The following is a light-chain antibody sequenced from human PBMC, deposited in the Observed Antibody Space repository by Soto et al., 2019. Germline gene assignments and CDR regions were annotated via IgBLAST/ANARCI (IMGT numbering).Light chain of an antibody. CDR2: HAS. V-gene: IGKV1-5*01. J-gene: IGKJ1*01. CDR3: QQYHFFWT. CDR1: RSISTW. Sequence: VGDRVTVTCRASRSISTWLAWYQQKPGNAPKLLLHHASILESGVPSRFSGSGSGTEFTLTISNLQPDDFATYYCQQYHFFWTFGQGTKVDIK.